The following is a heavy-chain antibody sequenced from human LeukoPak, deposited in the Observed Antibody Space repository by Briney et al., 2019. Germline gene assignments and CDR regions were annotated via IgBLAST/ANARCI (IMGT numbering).Heavy chain of an antibody. CDR2: ISSSGSTI. CDR1: GFTFSDYY. Sequence: GGSLRLSCAASGFTFSDYYMSWIRQAPGKGLEWVSYISSSGSTIYYADSVKGRFTISRDNAKNSLYLQMNSLRAEDTAVYYCAGGEVPAAPRAGWFDPWGQGTLVTVSS. J-gene: IGHJ5*02. CDR3: AGGEVPAAPRAGWFDP. V-gene: IGHV3-11*04. D-gene: IGHD2-2*01.